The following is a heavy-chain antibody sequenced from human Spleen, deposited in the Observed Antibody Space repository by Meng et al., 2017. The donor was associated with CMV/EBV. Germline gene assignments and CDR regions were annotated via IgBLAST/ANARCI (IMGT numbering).Heavy chain of an antibody. Sequence: LTCAVYGGSFSAYYWSWFRQPPGKGLEWIGEINHSGSTNYNPSLKSRVTISVDTSKNQFSLKLSSVTAADTAVYYCARGRSSSWYGYWGQGTLVTVSS. J-gene: IGHJ4*02. CDR3: ARGRSSSWYGY. D-gene: IGHD6-13*01. CDR2: INHSGST. CDR1: GGSFSAYY. V-gene: IGHV4-34*01.